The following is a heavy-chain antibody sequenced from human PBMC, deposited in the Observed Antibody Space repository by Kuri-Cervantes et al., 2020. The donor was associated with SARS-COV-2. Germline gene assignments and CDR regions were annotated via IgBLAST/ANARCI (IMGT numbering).Heavy chain of an antibody. CDR1: GGSISSSSYY. CDR2: IYYSGST. D-gene: IGHD6-13*01. Sequence: GSLRLSCTVSGGSISSSSYYWGWIRQPPGKGLEWIGSIYYSGSTYHNPSLKSRVTISVDTSKNQFSLKLSSVTAADTAVYYCARHEYSSSWVDYWGQGTLVTVSS. J-gene: IGHJ4*02. CDR3: ARHEYSSSWVDY. V-gene: IGHV4-39*01.